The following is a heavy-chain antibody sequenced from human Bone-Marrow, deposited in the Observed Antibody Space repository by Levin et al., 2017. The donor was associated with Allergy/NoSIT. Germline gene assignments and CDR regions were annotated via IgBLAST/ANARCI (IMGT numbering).Heavy chain of an antibody. V-gene: IGHV1-2*02. CDR2: INPKSGAT. D-gene: IGHD1-14*01. Sequence: ASVKVSCKASGYTFTGYYMLWVRQAPGQGLEWMGWINPKSGATNYPQKFQGRVTMTRDTSISTAYMELSRLRSDDTAVYYCARDRPSSGSSPEFDPWGQGTLVTVSS. CDR1: GYTFTGYY. CDR3: ARDRPSSGSSPEFDP. J-gene: IGHJ5*02.